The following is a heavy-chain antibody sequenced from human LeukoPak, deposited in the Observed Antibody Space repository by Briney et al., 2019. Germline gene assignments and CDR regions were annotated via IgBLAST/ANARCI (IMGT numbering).Heavy chain of an antibody. V-gene: IGHV3-23*01. J-gene: IGHJ3*02. CDR2: ISGSGGST. D-gene: IGHD6-13*01. Sequence: PGGSPRLSCSASGFTFSSYAMSWVRQAPGKGLEWVSAISGSGGSTYYADSVKGRFTISRDNSKNTLYLQMNSLRAEDTAVYYCAKFRSSWTGDDAFDIWGQGTMVTVSS. CDR3: AKFRSSWTGDDAFDI. CDR1: GFTFSSYA.